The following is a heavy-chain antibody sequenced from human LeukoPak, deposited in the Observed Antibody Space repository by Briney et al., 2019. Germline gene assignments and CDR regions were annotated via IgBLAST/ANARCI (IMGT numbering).Heavy chain of an antibody. V-gene: IGHV3-23*01. D-gene: IGHD6-19*01. Sequence: GGSLRLSCAASGFTFSSYVMSWVRQAPGKGLEWVTAISGSGGSTYYADSVKGRFTISRDNSKNTLYLQMNSLRAEDTAVYYCAKRGPAGAGRSPDYFDYWGQGTLVTVSS. CDR1: GFTFSSYV. CDR2: ISGSGGST. J-gene: IGHJ4*02. CDR3: AKRGPAGAGRSPDYFDY.